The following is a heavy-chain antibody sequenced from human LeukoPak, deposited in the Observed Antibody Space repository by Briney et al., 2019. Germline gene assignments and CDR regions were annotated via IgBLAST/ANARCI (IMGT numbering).Heavy chain of an antibody. V-gene: IGHV3-23*01. D-gene: IGHD4-17*01. J-gene: IGHJ4*02. CDR2: IGSDSTHI. CDR1: ELTFSGYA. CDR3: ANYEQTTVTTEF. Sequence: PGGSLRLSCEGSELTFSGYAMKWVRQAPGKGLQWVSVIGSDSTHIHYADSVRGRFTISRDNSRKTLYLQMNSLRVEDTAVYYCANYEQTTVTTEFWGQGTLVSVSS.